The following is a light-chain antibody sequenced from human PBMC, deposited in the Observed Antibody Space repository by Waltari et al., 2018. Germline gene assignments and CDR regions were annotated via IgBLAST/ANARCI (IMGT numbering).Light chain of an antibody. CDR1: QSVGRS. Sequence: EIVLTQSPGTLSLSPGARVTFSCRASQSVGRSLAWYQQKPGQAPRLLIYGASSRATGIPDRFSGSGSGTDFSLTISRLAPDDLSVYYCQHYVRLPVTFGQGTKVEI. CDR2: GAS. V-gene: IGKV3-20*01. J-gene: IGKJ1*01. CDR3: QHYVRLPVT.